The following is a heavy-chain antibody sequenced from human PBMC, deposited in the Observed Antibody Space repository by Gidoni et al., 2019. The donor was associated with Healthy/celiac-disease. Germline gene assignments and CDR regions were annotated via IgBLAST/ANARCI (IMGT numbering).Heavy chain of an antibody. Sequence: QLQLQESGPGLVKPSETLSLTCTVSGGSISSSSYYWGLIRQPPGKGMEWIGSIYYSGSTYYNPSLKSRFTISVDTSKYQFSLKLISVTAADTAVYYCARRVYYYDSTEDYWGQGTLVTVSS. CDR2: IYYSGST. V-gene: IGHV4-39*01. CDR3: ARRVYYYDSTEDY. D-gene: IGHD3-22*01. J-gene: IGHJ4*02. CDR1: GGSISSSSYY.